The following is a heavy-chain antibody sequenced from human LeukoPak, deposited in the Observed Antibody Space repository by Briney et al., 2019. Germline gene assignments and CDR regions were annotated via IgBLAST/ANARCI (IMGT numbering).Heavy chain of an antibody. Sequence: PSETLSLTCTVSGGSISSSSYYWGWIRQPPGKGLEWIGSIYYSGSTYYNPSLKSRVTISVDTSKNQFSLKLSSVTAADTAVYYCARQCSSSWHSYFYREYLFDYWGQGTLVTVSS. CDR3: ARQCSSSWHSYFYREYLFDY. V-gene: IGHV4-39*01. J-gene: IGHJ4*02. CDR1: GGSISSSSYY. D-gene: IGHD6-13*01. CDR2: IYYSGST.